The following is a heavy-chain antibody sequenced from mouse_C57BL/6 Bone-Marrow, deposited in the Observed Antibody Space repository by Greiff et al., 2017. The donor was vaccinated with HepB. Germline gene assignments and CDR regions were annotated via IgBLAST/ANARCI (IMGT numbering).Heavy chain of an antibody. CDR3: ARAPSTGGFAY. CDR2: INPGSGGT. CDR1: GYAFTNYL. V-gene: IGHV1-54*01. Sequence: VKLQQSGAELVRPGTSVKVSCKASGYAFTNYLIEWVKQRPGQGLEWIGVINPGSGGTNYNEKFKGKATLTADKSSSTAYMQLSSLTSEDSAVYFCARAPSTGGFAYWGQGTLVTVSA. D-gene: IGHD1-1*01. J-gene: IGHJ3*01.